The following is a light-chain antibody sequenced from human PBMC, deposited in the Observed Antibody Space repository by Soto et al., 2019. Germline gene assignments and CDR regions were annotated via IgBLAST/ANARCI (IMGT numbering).Light chain of an antibody. Sequence: EIVLTQSPGTLSLSPGERATLFCRASQSVSSSYLAWYQQKPGQAPRLLIYGASSRATGIPERFSGSGSGTDFTLTISRLEPEDFAVYYCQQYGSSPVTFGQGTKVEIK. V-gene: IGKV3-20*01. CDR1: QSVSSSY. J-gene: IGKJ1*01. CDR3: QQYGSSPVT. CDR2: GAS.